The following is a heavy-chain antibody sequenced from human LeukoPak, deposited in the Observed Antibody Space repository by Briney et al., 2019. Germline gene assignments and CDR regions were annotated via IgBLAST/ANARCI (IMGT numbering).Heavy chain of an antibody. Sequence: GGSLRLSCAASGFNFTRCWMSWVRQAPGKGLEWVANIKQDESEKYYVDSVKGRFTISRDNAKNSVYLQMNSLRAEDTAVYYCATTVVIPHYYYYGMDVWGQGTTVTVSS. D-gene: IGHD4-23*01. CDR3: ATTVVIPHYYYYGMDV. CDR2: IKQDESEK. J-gene: IGHJ6*02. V-gene: IGHV3-7*01. CDR1: GFNFTRCW.